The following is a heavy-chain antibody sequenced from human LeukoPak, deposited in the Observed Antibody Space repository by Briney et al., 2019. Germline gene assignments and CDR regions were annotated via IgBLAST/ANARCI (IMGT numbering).Heavy chain of an antibody. Sequence: GGSLRLSCAASGLTFSSYSMNWVRQAPGKGLEWVSSISGISSYIYYADSVKGRFTISRDNAKNSLYLQMNSLRAEDTAVYYCARGYGSGSYYGDYWGQGTLVTVSS. CDR1: GLTFSSYS. CDR2: ISGISSYI. J-gene: IGHJ4*02. V-gene: IGHV3-21*01. CDR3: ARGYGSGSYYGDY. D-gene: IGHD3-10*01.